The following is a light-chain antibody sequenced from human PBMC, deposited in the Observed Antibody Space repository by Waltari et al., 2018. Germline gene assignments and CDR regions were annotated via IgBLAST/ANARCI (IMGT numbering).Light chain of an antibody. CDR3: ASYAGSKNPYV. J-gene: IGLJ1*01. V-gene: IGLV2-8*01. Sequence: QSALTQPPSASGSPGQSVTISCTGTSSDVGVYDYVSWYQRHPGKAPKLIIHEVNKRPSGVPYRFSGSKSGHTASLTVSGLQADDEADYYCASYAGSKNPYVFGTGTKVTVL. CDR1: SSDVGVYDY. CDR2: EVN.